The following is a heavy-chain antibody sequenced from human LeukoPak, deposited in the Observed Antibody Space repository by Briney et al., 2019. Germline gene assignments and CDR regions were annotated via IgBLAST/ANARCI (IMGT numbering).Heavy chain of an antibody. Sequence: PGGSLRLSCAASGFTFSSYSMNWVRQAPGKGLEWVSSVSGSGRNTFYPDSVEGRFTISRDNTKNTVYLKMNSLRADDTAVYYCVKSRRVGANQRGLFDYWGQGTLVTVSP. CDR1: GFTFSSYS. J-gene: IGHJ4*02. CDR3: VKSRRVGANQRGLFDY. D-gene: IGHD1-26*01. V-gene: IGHV3-23*01. CDR2: VSGSGRNT.